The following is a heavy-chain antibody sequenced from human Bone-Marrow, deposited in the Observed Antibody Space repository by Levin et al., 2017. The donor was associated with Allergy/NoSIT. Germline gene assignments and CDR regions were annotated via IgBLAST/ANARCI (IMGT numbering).Heavy chain of an antibody. D-gene: IGHD3-10*01. V-gene: IGHV3-74*01. CDR2: INSDGSST. CDR3: AREGGSGSYSTIDY. Sequence: GESLKISCAASGFTFSSYWMHWVRQAPGKGLVWVSRINSDGSSTSYADSVKGRFTISRDNAKNTLYLQMNSLRAEDTAVYYCAREGGSGSYSTIDYWGQGTLVTVSS. CDR1: GFTFSSYW. J-gene: IGHJ4*02.